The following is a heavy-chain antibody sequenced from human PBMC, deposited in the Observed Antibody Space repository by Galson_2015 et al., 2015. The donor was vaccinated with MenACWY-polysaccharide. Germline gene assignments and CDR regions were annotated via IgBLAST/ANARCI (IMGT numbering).Heavy chain of an antibody. CDR3: AKDNPIMDWLLPPNWFDP. J-gene: IGHJ5*02. CDR1: GFTFSTYA. Sequence: SLRLSGAASGFTFSTYAMSWVRQAPGKGLEGASGLSASGGRPYYADSVKSRFTISRDNSKNTLYLQMNSLRAEDTAVYYCAKDNPIMDWLLPPNWFDPWCQGTLVTVSS. V-gene: IGHV3-23*01. D-gene: IGHD3-3*01. CDR2: LSASGGRP.